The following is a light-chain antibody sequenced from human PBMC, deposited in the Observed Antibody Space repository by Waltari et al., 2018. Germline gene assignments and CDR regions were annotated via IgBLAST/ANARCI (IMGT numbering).Light chain of an antibody. CDR3: ASWDDSLSVGV. CDR1: ISNLGTNY. J-gene: IGLJ3*02. Sequence: QSVLTQPPSASGTPGRRVTISCPGSISNLGTNYVYWYQQFPGTAPKLLIQRNNQRPSGVPDRFSGSKSGTSASLAISGLRSEDEADYYCASWDDSLSVGVFGGGTKLTVL. V-gene: IGLV1-47*01. CDR2: RNN.